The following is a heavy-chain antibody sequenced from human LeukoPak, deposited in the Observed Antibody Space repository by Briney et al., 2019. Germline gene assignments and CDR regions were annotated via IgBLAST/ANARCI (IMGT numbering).Heavy chain of an antibody. CDR1: GGSISSSSYY. CDR3: ARQRSGYYGSGRRLDY. CDR2: IYYSGST. D-gene: IGHD3-10*01. J-gene: IGHJ4*02. Sequence: PSETLSLTCTVSGGSISSSSYYWGWIRQPPGKGLEWIGSIYYSGSTYYNPSLKSRVTISVDTSKNQFSLKLSSVTAADTAVYYCARQRSGYYGSGRRLDYWGQGTLATVSS. V-gene: IGHV4-39*01.